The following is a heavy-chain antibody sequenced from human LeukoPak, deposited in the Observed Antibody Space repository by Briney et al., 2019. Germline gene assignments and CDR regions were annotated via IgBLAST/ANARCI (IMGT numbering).Heavy chain of an antibody. V-gene: IGHV3-43*01. CDR3: AKGHIVGAITEFDY. CDR2: ISWDCGST. Sequence: PGGSLRLSCAASGFTFDDYTMHGVRQTPGKGLDWVSLISWDCGSTYYADSVKGRFTISRDNSKNSLYLQMNSLRTEDTALYYCAKGHIVGAITEFDYWGQGTLVTVSS. D-gene: IGHD1-26*01. CDR1: GFTFDDYT. J-gene: IGHJ4*02.